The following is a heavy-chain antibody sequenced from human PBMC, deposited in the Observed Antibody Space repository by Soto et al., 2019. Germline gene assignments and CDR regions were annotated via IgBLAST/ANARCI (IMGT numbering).Heavy chain of an antibody. D-gene: IGHD3-22*01. V-gene: IGHV5-51*01. J-gene: IGHJ6*02. CDR2: IYPDDSDT. CDR3: VRRQTIPYYHTSGYPNYNFYGMDV. Sequence: PGESLKISCKGSGYNFTSYWIGWVRQMPGKGLEWMGIIYPDDSDTTYSPSFQGQVTISVDKSISTAYLQWSSLKASDTAMYYCVRRQTIPYYHTSGYPNYNFYGMDVWGQGTTVTVSS. CDR1: GYNFTSYW.